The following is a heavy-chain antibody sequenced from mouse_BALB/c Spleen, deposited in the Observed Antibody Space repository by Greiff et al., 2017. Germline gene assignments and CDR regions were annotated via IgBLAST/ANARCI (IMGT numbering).Heavy chain of an antibody. CDR2: IWGGGST. V-gene: IGHV2-6-5*01. Sequence: VKLVESGPGLVAPSQSLSITCTVSGFSLTDYGVSWIRQPPGKGLEWLGVIWGGGSTYYNSALKSRLSISKDNSKSQVFLKMNSLQTDDTAMYYCAKHRRGGYYAMDYWGQGTSVTVSS. D-gene: IGHD3-3*01. J-gene: IGHJ4*01. CDR1: GFSLTDYG. CDR3: AKHRRGGYYAMDY.